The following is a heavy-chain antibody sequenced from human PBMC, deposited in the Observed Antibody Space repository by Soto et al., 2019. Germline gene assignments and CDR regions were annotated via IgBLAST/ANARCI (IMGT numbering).Heavy chain of an antibody. J-gene: IGHJ1*01. V-gene: IGHV1-3*01. Sequence: QVQLVQSGAEVEKPGASVKVSCKASGYTFTTYAMHWVRQAPGQGLEWMGWINAGNGNTKYSQKFQGRVTITRDTSASTAYMELSSLTSEDTAVYYCAKKNSSSTREYSYHWGQGTLVTVSS. CDR3: AKKNSSSTREYSYH. CDR1: GYTFTTYA. CDR2: INAGNGNT. D-gene: IGHD6-13*01.